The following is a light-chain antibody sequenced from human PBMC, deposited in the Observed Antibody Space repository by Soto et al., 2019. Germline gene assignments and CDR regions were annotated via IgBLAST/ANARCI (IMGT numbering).Light chain of an antibody. CDR3: QLWDSGSDQVV. J-gene: IGLJ3*02. V-gene: IGLV3-21*02. CDR1: NIGRKS. Sequence: SYELTQPPSVSVAPGQTARITCGGDNIGRKSVQWYQHMAGQAPVMVVYDDSDRPSGIPERLSGSNSGNTATLTISRVEAGDEADYYCQLWDSGSDQVVFGAGTKLTVL. CDR2: DDS.